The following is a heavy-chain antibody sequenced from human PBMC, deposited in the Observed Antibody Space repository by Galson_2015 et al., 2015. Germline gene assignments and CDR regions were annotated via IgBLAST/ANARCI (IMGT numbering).Heavy chain of an antibody. CDR1: GYSFTSYW. CDR2: IYPGDSDT. Sequence: QSGAEVKKPGESLKISCKGSGYSFTSYWIGWVRQMPGKGLEWMGIIYPGDSDTRYSPSFQGQVTISADKSISTAYLQWSSLKASDTAMYYCARAPQADDYDFWSGYPAYFDYWGQGTLVTVSS. D-gene: IGHD3-3*01. CDR3: ARAPQADDYDFWSGYPAYFDY. V-gene: IGHV5-51*01. J-gene: IGHJ4*02.